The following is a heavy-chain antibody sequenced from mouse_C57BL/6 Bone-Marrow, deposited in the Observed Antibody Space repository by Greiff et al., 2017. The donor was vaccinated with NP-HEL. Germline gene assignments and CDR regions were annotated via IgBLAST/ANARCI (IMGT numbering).Heavy chain of an antibody. CDR2: IYPGGGYT. J-gene: IGHJ2*01. CDR1: GYTFTNYW. CDR3: ARWSPPYYVDY. Sequence: QVQLKQSGAELVRPGTSVKMSCKASGYTFTNYWIGWAKQRPGHGLEWIGDIYPGGGYTNYNEKFKGKATLTADKSSSTAYMQFSSLTSEDSAIYYCARWSPPYYVDYWGQGTTLTVSS. V-gene: IGHV1-63*01.